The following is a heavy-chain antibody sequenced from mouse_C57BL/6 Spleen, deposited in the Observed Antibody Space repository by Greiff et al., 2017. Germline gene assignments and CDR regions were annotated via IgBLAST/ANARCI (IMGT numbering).Heavy chain of an antibody. CDR2: IYPGGGYT. CDR1: GYTFTNYW. D-gene: IGHD1-1*01. CDR3: ARRTITTVVANYAMDY. V-gene: IGHV1-63*01. J-gene: IGHJ4*01. Sequence: VKLQESGAELVRPGTSVKMSCKASGYTFTNYWIGWAKQRPGHGLEWIGDIYPGGGYTNYNEKFKGKATLTADKSSSTAYMQFSSLTSEDSAIYYCARRTITTVVANYAMDYGGQGTSVTVSS.